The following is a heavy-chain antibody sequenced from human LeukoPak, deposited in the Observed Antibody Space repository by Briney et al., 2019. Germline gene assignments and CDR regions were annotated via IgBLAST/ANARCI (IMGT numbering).Heavy chain of an antibody. CDR3: ARSLTAGGYFDS. CDR2: ISGSGGST. V-gene: IGHV3-23*01. Sequence: GGSLRLSCAASGFTFSSYAMSWVRQAPGKGLEWVSAISGSGGSTYYADSVKGRFTISRDNSKNTLYLQMTSLRAEDTAVYYCARSLTAGGYFDSWGQGTLVTVSS. J-gene: IGHJ4*02. D-gene: IGHD3-10*01. CDR1: GFTFSSYA.